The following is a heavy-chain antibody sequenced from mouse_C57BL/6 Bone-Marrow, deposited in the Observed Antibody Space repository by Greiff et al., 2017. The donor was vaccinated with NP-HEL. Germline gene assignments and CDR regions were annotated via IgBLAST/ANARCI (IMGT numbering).Heavy chain of an antibody. CDR2: IYPRSGNT. J-gene: IGHJ4*01. D-gene: IGHD1-1*01. CDR3: ARPLYYYGSRRTMDY. V-gene: IGHV1-81*01. Sequence: VQLQQSGAELARPGASVKLSCKASGYTFTSYGISWVKQRTGQGLEWIGEIYPRSGNTYYNEKFKGKATLTADKSSSTAYMELRSLTSEDSAVYICARPLYYYGSRRTMDYWGQGTSVTVSS. CDR1: GYTFTSYG.